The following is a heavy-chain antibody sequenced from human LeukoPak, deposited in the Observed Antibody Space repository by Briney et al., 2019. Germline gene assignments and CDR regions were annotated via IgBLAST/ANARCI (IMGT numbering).Heavy chain of an antibody. D-gene: IGHD2-2*01. CDR3: ARGMVVPAAIGFSYDY. Sequence: GGSLRLSCAASGFTVGSNYMSWVRQAPGKGLEWVSVIYSGGSTYYADSVKGRFTISRDNSKNTLYLQMNSLRAEDTAVYYCARGMVVPAAIGFSYDYWGQGTLVTVSS. J-gene: IGHJ4*02. CDR1: GFTVGSNY. CDR2: IYSGGST. V-gene: IGHV3-53*01.